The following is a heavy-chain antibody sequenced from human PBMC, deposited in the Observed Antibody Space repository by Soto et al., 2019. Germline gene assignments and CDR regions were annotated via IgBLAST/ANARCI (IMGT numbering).Heavy chain of an antibody. J-gene: IGHJ4*02. CDR2: VFYIGSS. CDR1: GDSVSTTNYY. Sequence: QLQLQESGPGLLKPSETLSLTCTVSGDSVSTTNYYWSWIRQSPGQGLEWIGSVFYIGSSYYNPSRKSRVAISVDASRNQFSLRVLSVTAADTAVYYCASRKREEICSAGNCYFTYWGQGSLVTVSS. D-gene: IGHD2-15*01. V-gene: IGHV4-39*01. CDR3: ASRKREEICSAGNCYFTY.